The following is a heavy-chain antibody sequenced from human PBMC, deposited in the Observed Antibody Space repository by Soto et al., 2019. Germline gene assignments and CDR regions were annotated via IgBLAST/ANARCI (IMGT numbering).Heavy chain of an antibody. V-gene: IGHV4-59*01. J-gene: IGHJ3*02. CDR3: ARGGGTYCSGGSCYRAASDI. Sequence: PSETLSLTCTVSGGSISSYYWSWIRQPPGKGLEWIGYIYYSGSTNYNPSLKSRVTISVDTSKNQFSLKLSSVTAADTAVYYCARGGGTYCSGGSCYRAASDIWGQGTMVTVSS. D-gene: IGHD2-15*01. CDR2: IYYSGST. CDR1: GGSISSYY.